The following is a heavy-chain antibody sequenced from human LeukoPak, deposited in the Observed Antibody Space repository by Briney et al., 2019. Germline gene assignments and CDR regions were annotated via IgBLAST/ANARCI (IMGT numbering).Heavy chain of an antibody. CDR2: ISYDGSDK. Sequence: PGGSLRLSCAASGFTFDNYGMHWVRQAPGKGLEWVAIISYDGSDKYYADSVKGRFTISRDNSKNTLYLQMNSLRAEDTAVYYCARDSGYSSGWHAFDIWGQGTMVTVSS. J-gene: IGHJ3*02. D-gene: IGHD6-19*01. V-gene: IGHV3-30*03. CDR3: ARDSGYSSGWHAFDI. CDR1: GFTFDNYG.